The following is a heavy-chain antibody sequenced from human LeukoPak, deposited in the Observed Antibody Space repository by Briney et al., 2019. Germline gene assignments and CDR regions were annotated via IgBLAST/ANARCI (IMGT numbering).Heavy chain of an antibody. D-gene: IGHD3-10*01. J-gene: IGHJ6*02. CDR1: GDXVSSNSAA. CDR2: TYYRSKWYN. V-gene: IGHV6-1*01. CDR3: ARETLYYYGSGSYSRLYYYYYGMDV. Sequence: SQTLSLTCAISGDXVSSNSAAWNWIRQSPSRGLEWLGRTYYRSKWYNDYAVSVKSRITINPDTSKNQFSLQLNSVTPEDTAVYYCARETLYYYGSGSYSRLYYYYYGMDVWGQGTSVTVSS.